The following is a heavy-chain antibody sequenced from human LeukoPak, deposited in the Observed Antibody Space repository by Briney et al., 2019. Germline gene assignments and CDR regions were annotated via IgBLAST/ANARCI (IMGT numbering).Heavy chain of an antibody. CDR3: ARDSQAYCSGGSCSMFDY. Sequence: GGSLRLSCAASGFTFSSYEMNWVRQAPGKGLEWVSYISSSGSTIYYADSVKGRFTISRDNAKNSLYLHMNSLRAEDTAVYYCARDSQAYCSGGSCSMFDYWGQGSLVTVSS. V-gene: IGHV3-48*03. J-gene: IGHJ4*02. CDR1: GFTFSSYE. D-gene: IGHD2-15*01. CDR2: ISSSGSTI.